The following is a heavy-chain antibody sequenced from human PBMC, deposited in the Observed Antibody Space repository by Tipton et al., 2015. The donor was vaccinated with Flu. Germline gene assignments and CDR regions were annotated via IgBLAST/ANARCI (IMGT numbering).Heavy chain of an antibody. CDR3: ARLSMVQGDLDY. Sequence: TLSLTCTVSGGSISSSDYYWGWIRQPPGKGLDWIGTIYYSGSTNYNPSLKSRVTISVDTSKNQFSLKLSSVTAADTAVYYCARLSMVQGDLDYWGQGTLVTVSS. J-gene: IGHJ4*02. CDR1: GGSISSSDYY. CDR2: IYYSGST. D-gene: IGHD3-10*01. V-gene: IGHV4-39*07.